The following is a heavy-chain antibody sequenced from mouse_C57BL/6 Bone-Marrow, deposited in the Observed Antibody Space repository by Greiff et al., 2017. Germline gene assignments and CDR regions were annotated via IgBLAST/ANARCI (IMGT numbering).Heavy chain of an antibody. V-gene: IGHV1-80*01. Sequence: VQLQQSGAELVKPGASVKISCKASGYAFSSYWMNWVKQRPGKGLEWIGQIYPGDGDTNYNGKFKGKATLTADKSSSTAYMQLSSLTSEDYAVYFCARGGGYYAWFAYWGQGTLVTVSA. CDR2: IYPGDGDT. J-gene: IGHJ3*01. CDR3: ARGGGYYAWFAY. CDR1: GYAFSSYW. D-gene: IGHD2-3*01.